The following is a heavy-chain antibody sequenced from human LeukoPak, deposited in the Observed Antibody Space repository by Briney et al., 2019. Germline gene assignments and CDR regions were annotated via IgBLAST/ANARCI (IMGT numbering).Heavy chain of an antibody. CDR1: GYTFTSYG. Sequence: GASVTVSFKSSGYTFTSYGISWVRQPPGQGREWMGLISAYNGNTNYAEKLQGRVTMTTDTSTSTAYMELRSLRSDDTAVYYCASLEGYYYDSSGTDAFDIWGQGTMVTVSS. CDR2: ISAYNGNT. CDR3: ASLEGYYYDSSGTDAFDI. D-gene: IGHD3-22*01. V-gene: IGHV1-18*01. J-gene: IGHJ3*02.